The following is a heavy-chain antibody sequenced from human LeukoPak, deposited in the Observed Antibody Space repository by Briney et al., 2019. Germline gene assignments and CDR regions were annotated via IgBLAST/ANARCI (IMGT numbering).Heavy chain of an antibody. V-gene: IGHV3-53*01. CDR3: ARFLGGTVFDY. J-gene: IGHJ4*02. D-gene: IGHD1-26*01. CDR1: GFTVSSNY. CDR2: FDSAGST. Sequence: GGSLRLSCAASGFTVSSNYMSWVRQAPGKGLEWVSVFDSAGSTYYADSVKGRFTISRDNSKNTLSLQMNSLRVEDTAVYYCARFLGGTVFDYWGQGTLVTVSS.